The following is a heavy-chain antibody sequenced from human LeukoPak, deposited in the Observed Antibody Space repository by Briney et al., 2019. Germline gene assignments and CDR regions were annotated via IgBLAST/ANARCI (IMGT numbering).Heavy chain of an antibody. CDR1: GGSISSHF. CDR3: ARARHPMVRDDAFDI. Sequence: SETLSLTCTVSGGSISSHFWSWIRQHPGKGLEWIGYIYYSGSTYYNPSLKSRVTISVDTSKNQFSLKLSSVTAADTAVYYCARARHPMVRDDAFDIWGQGTMVTVSS. CDR2: IYYSGST. J-gene: IGHJ3*02. V-gene: IGHV4-59*06. D-gene: IGHD3-10*01.